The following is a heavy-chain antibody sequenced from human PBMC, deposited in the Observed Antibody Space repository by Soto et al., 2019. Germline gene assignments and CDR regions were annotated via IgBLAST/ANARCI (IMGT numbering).Heavy chain of an antibody. CDR1: GLTVSSNP. J-gene: IGHJ4*02. Sequence: EVQLVESGGGLVQPGGSLRLSCAVSGLTVSSNPISWVRQVPGKGLEWVSVIYTGGGTHYADSAKGRFTISRDNSKNTVNLQRNSLRPEDTAVYYCARDGSGHGGQGTLVTVSS. CDR3: ARDGSGH. V-gene: IGHV3-66*01. CDR2: IYTGGGT.